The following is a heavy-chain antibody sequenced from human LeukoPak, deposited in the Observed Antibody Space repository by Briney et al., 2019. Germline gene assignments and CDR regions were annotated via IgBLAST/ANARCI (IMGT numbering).Heavy chain of an antibody. CDR2: IKQDGSEN. CDR1: GFTFSYYW. Sequence: GGSLRLSCAASGFTFSYYWMTWVRQAPGKGLEWVANIKQDGSENYYVDSVKGRFTIFRDTAKNSLYLQMSSLRAEDTAVYYCARDRTPRIQLWLPYNWFDPWGQETLVTVSS. V-gene: IGHV3-7*03. J-gene: IGHJ5*02. D-gene: IGHD5-18*01. CDR3: ARDRTPRIQLWLPYNWFDP.